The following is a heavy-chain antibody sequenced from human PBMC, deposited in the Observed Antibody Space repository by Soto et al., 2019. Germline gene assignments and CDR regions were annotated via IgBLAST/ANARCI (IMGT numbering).Heavy chain of an antibody. D-gene: IGHD4-4*01. CDR2: IIPILGTA. CDR1: GGTSSSYA. Sequence: SVKVSCKASGGTSSSYAISWVRQAPGQGLEWMGGIIPILGTANYAQKFQARVTITAHESTSTAYMELSSPRSEDTAAHYCAREGASNPILRFGMAVWDEGSTVTVSS. J-gene: IGHJ6*04. CDR3: AREGASNPILRFGMAV. V-gene: IGHV1-69*13.